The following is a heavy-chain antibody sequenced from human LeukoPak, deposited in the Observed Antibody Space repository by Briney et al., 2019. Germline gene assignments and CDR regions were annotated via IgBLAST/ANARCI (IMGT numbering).Heavy chain of an antibody. CDR1: GFTFSSYE. CDR3: AELGITMIGGV. D-gene: IGHD3-10*02. J-gene: IGHJ6*04. V-gene: IGHV3-48*03. CDR2: ISSSGSTI. Sequence: GGSLRLSCAASGFTFSSYEMNWVRHAPGKGLVWVSYISSSGSTIYYADSVKGRFTISRDNAKNSLYLQMNSLRAEDTAVYYCAELGITMIGGVWGKGTTVTISS.